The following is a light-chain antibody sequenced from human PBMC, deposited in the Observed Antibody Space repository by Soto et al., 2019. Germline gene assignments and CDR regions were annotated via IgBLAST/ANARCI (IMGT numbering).Light chain of an antibody. CDR1: SSNIGAGYE. J-gene: IGLJ1*01. CDR2: GNN. CDR3: QSYDSSLSALYV. Sequence: QAVVTQPPSVSGAPGQRVTISCTGSSSNIGAGYEVHWYQQLPGTAPKLLIYGNNNRPSGVPDRFSGSKSATSASLAITGLQPEDEADDYCQSYDSSLSALYVFGTGTKLTVL. V-gene: IGLV1-40*01.